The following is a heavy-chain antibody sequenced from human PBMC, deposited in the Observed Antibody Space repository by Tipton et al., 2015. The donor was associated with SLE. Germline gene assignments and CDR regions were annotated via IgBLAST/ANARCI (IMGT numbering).Heavy chain of an antibody. CDR2: VNHSGST. D-gene: IGHD3-16*02. CDR3: ARDRLGGVIVTTFDY. CDR1: GESFSASQ. Sequence: TLSLTCTVYGESFSASQWTWIRQPPGKGLEWIGEVNHSGSTTYNPSLKSRVTISDDTSKNQFSLRLTSVTAADTAVYYCARDRLGGVIVTTFDYWGQGTLVTVSA. J-gene: IGHJ4*02. V-gene: IGHV4-34*01.